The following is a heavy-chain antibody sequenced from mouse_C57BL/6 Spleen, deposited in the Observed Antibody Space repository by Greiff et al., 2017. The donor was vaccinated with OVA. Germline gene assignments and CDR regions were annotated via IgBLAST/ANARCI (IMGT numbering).Heavy chain of an antibody. D-gene: IGHD4-1*01. Sequence: EVKVEESGGGLVKPGGSLKLSCAASGFTFSSYAMSWVRQTPEKRLEWVATISDGGSYTYYPDNVKGRFTISRDNAKNNLYLQMSHLKSEDTAMYYCAREETGRGYFDVWGTGTTVTVSS. CDR3: AREETGRGYFDV. V-gene: IGHV5-4*01. CDR2: ISDGGSYT. J-gene: IGHJ1*03. CDR1: GFTFSSYA.